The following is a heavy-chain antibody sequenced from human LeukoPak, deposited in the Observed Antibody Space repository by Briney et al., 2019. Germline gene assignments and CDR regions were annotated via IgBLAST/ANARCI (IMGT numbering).Heavy chain of an antibody. CDR2: ISWNSGSI. J-gene: IGHJ4*02. V-gene: IGHV3-9*01. D-gene: IGHD6-13*01. CDR3: AKDTGFGGSSWYAHFDY. Sequence: GGSLRLSCAASGFTFDDYAMHWVRHAPGKGLEWVSGISWNSGSIGYADSVKGRFTISRDNAKNSLYLQMNSLRAEDTALYYCAKDTGFGGSSWYAHFDYWGQGTLVTVSS. CDR1: GFTFDDYA.